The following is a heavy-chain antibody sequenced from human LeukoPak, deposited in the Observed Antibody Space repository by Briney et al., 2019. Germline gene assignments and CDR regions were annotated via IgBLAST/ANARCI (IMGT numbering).Heavy chain of an antibody. CDR1: GYSFTSNW. CDR3: ARLQHYYGSGSYYKMLDY. CDR2: INPGDSDT. Sequence: GESLKISCKGSGYSFTSNWIGWVGQMPGKGLEWMGIINPGDSDTRYSPSFQGLVTISAEKSISTAYLQWSSLKASDTAMYYCARLQHYYGSGSYYKMLDYWGQGTLVTVSS. V-gene: IGHV5-51*01. J-gene: IGHJ4*02. D-gene: IGHD3-10*01.